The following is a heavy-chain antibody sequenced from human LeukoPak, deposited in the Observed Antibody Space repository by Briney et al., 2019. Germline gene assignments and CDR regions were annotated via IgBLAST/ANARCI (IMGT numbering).Heavy chain of an antibody. CDR2: IYTSGST. Sequence: SETLSLTCTVSGGSISSYYWSWIRQPAGKGLEWIGRIYTSGSTHFNPSLKSRVTISVDTSKNQFSLKLSSVTAADTAVYYCARTSRGGLLLFRAPFDPWGQGTLVTVSS. CDR1: GGSISSYY. CDR3: ARTSRGGLLLFRAPFDP. J-gene: IGHJ5*02. V-gene: IGHV4-4*07. D-gene: IGHD2-15*01.